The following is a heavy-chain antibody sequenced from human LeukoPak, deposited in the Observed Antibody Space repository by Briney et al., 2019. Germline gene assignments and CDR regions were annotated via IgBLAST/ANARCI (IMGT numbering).Heavy chain of an antibody. D-gene: IGHD3-10*01. Sequence: GGSLRLSCTASGFTLSSYTMNWVRQAPGKGLEWVSSISTSSSYIYYADSVKGRFTISRDNAKNSFYLQMNGLRAEDTAVYYCARDRIAMVRGVMPFYYGMDVWGQGTTVTVSS. V-gene: IGHV3-21*04. CDR1: GFTLSSYT. CDR2: ISTSSSYI. J-gene: IGHJ6*02. CDR3: ARDRIAMVRGVMPFYYGMDV.